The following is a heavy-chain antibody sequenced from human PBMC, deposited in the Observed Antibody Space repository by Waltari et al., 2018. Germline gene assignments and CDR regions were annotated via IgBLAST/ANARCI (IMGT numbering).Heavy chain of an antibody. CDR3: AKDAQGWPQGTYYFDY. D-gene: IGHD1-1*01. CDR1: GFTFGSYG. J-gene: IGHJ4*02. Sequence: QVQLVESGGGVVQPGRSLRLSCAASGFTFGSYGMHWVRQAPGKGLEWVAVISYDGINKYYADSVKGRFTISRDNSKNTLYLQMNSLRAEDTAVYYCAKDAQGWPQGTYYFDYWGQGTLVTVSS. V-gene: IGHV3-30*18. CDR2: ISYDGINK.